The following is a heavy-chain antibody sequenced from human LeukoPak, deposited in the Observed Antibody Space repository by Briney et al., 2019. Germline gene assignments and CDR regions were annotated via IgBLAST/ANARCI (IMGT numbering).Heavy chain of an antibody. CDR1: GGTFSSYA. J-gene: IGHJ3*02. Sequence: ASVKVSCKASGGTFSSYAISWVRQAPGQGLEWMGGIIPIFGTANYAQKFQGRVTITADKSTSTAYMELSSLRSEDTAVYYCARKLRYFDWLLAGPGAFDIWGQGTMVTVSS. V-gene: IGHV1-69*06. CDR2: IIPIFGTA. D-gene: IGHD3-9*01. CDR3: ARKLRYFDWLLAGPGAFDI.